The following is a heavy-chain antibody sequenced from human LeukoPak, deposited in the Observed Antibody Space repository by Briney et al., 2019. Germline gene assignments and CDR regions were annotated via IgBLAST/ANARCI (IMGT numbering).Heavy chain of an antibody. V-gene: IGHV1-8*01. J-gene: IGHJ4*02. D-gene: IGHD4-17*01. CDR3: ARARRTRNMYGEYVVLFDY. Sequence: ASVKVSCKASGYTFSSYEINWVRQATGQGLEWMGWMNPNSGNTGYAPKFQGRVTMTRNTSINTAYMELSRLRSDDTAVYYCARARRTRNMYGEYVVLFDYWGRGTLVTVSS. CDR2: MNPNSGNT. CDR1: GYTFSSYE.